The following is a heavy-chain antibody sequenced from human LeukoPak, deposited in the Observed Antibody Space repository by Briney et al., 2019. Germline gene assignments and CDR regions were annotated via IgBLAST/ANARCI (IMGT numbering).Heavy chain of an antibody. Sequence: GASVKVSCKVSGYTLTELSMHWVRQAPGKGLEWMGGFDPEDGETIYAQKFQGRVTMTEDTSTDTAYMELSSLRSEDTAVYYCATEKLIVGDRTGFFSFFDYWGQGTLVTVSS. CDR1: GYTLTELS. J-gene: IGHJ4*02. CDR2: FDPEDGET. D-gene: IGHD1-26*01. CDR3: ATEKLIVGDRTGFFSFFDY. V-gene: IGHV1-24*01.